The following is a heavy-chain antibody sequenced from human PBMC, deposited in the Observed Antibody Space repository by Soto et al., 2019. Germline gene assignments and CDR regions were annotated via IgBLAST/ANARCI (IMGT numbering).Heavy chain of an antibody. D-gene: IGHD6-19*01. J-gene: IGHJ6*03. Sequence: HVTLKESGPVLVKPTETLTLTCTVSGFSLSNGKVGVSWIRQPPGKALEWLAHIFSNDEQSYRTSLTSRLTISEDTSKSQVVLTMTNVDPVDTATYYCARILFGRAVVGGDFYMDVWGKGTTVTVSS. V-gene: IGHV2-26*01. CDR2: IFSNDEQ. CDR1: GFSLSNGKVG. CDR3: ARILFGRAVVGGDFYMDV.